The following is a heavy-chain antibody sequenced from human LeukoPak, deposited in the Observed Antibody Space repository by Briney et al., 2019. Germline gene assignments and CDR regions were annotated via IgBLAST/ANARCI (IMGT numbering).Heavy chain of an antibody. J-gene: IGHJ4*02. V-gene: IGHV4-30-4*01. CDR3: ARDLREGYSYSYGY. CDR2: IYYSGST. CDR1: GGSISGVDCY. D-gene: IGHD5-18*01. Sequence: SETLSLTCTVSGGSISGVDCYWRWIRQPPGKGLEWIGYIYYSGSTYYNPSLKSRVTISVDLSNNQLSLKLNSVTAADTAVYYCARDLREGYSYSYGYWGQGTLVTVSS.